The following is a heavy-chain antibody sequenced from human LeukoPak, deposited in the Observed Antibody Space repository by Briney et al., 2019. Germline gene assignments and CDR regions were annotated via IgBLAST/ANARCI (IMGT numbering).Heavy chain of an antibody. CDR3: AKNGYSSGWRPDY. CDR2: ISSSSSYI. D-gene: IGHD6-19*01. Sequence: GGSLRLSCAASGFTFSSYSMNWVRQAPGKGVEGGSSISSSSSYIYYADSVKGRFTISRDNAKNSLYLQMNSLRAEDTAVYYCAKNGYSSGWRPDYWGQGTLVTVSS. V-gene: IGHV3-21*01. J-gene: IGHJ4*02. CDR1: GFTFSSYS.